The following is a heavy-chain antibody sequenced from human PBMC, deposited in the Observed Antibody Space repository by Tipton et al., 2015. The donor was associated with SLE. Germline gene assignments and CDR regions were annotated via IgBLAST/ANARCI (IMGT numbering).Heavy chain of an antibody. CDR2: IIPKSGGT. J-gene: IGHJ6*03. CDR3: ARDCGPSCYRTSDYYYMDV. CDR1: GYSFSDHH. D-gene: IGHD2-2*02. V-gene: IGHV1-2*02. Sequence: QLVQSGAEVKKPGASVKVSCKASGYSFSDHHIHWVRQAPGHGLEWMGWIIPKSGGTNYAQSFQGRVTLTTDTSISTAYMELSGLTSDDTAVYYCARDCGPSCYRTSDYYYMDVWGKGTTVIVS.